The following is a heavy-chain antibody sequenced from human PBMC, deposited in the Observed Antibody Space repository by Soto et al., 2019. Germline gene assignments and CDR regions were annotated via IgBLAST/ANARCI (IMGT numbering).Heavy chain of an antibody. CDR3: ARGHGYCSGTSCYGLGAFDI. CDR2: INAGNGNT. Sequence: QVQLVQSGAEVKKPGASVKVSCKASGYTFTSYAMHWVRQAPGQRLEWMGWINAGNGNTKYSQKFQGRVTITRDTSASTAYMELSSLRSEDTAVYYCARGHGYCSGTSCYGLGAFDIWGQGTMVTVSS. V-gene: IGHV1-3*01. D-gene: IGHD2-2*01. CDR1: GYTFTSYA. J-gene: IGHJ3*02.